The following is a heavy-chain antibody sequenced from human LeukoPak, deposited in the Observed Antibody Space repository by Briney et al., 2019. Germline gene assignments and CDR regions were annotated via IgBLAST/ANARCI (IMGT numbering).Heavy chain of an antibody. CDR3: ARASGSYSDAFDI. V-gene: IGHV3-21*01. CDR1: GFTFSSYS. Sequence: GGSLRLSCAASGFTFSSYSMNWVRQAPGEGLEWVSSISSSSSYIYYADSVKGRFTISRDNAKNSLYLQMNSLRAEDTAVYYCARASGSYSDAFDIWGQGTMVTVSS. CDR2: ISSSSSYI. D-gene: IGHD1-26*01. J-gene: IGHJ3*02.